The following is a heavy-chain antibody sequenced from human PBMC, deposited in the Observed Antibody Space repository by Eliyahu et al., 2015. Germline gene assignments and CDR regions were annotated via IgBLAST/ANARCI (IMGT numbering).Heavy chain of an antibody. CDR1: GGSFSGYY. V-gene: IGHV4-34*01. J-gene: IGHJ6*02. CDR2: INHSGST. Sequence: QVQLQQWGAGLLKPSETLSLTCAVYGGSFSGYYWXWIRQPPGKGLEWIGEINHSGSTNYNPSLKSRVTISVDTSKNQFSLKLSSVTAADTAVYYCARGIAARLGEYYYYYYGMDVWGQGTTVTVSS. CDR3: ARGIAARLGEYYYYYYGMDV. D-gene: IGHD6-6*01.